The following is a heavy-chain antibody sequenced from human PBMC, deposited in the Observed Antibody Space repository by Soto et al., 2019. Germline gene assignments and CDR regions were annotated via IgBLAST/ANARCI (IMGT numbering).Heavy chain of an antibody. J-gene: IGHJ4*02. CDR3: AKDHSGSNGGGLDS. CDR2: ISYDGSNK. Sequence: QVQLVESGGGVVLPGRSLRLSCVVSGFTFRSFGMHWVRQAPGKGLEWVAVISYDGSNKYYADSVKGRFTISRDNSKNTLYRQMNSLRPGDRAVNNGAKDHSGSNGGGLDSWGQGTRSPSPQ. D-gene: IGHD1-26*01. CDR1: GFTFRSFG. V-gene: IGHV3-30*18.